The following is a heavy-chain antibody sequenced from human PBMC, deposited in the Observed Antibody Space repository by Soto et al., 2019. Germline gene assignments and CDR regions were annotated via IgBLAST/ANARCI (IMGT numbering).Heavy chain of an antibody. D-gene: IGHD2-21*02. CDR2: IIPIFGTA. CDR3: ARASVVTPLVLYYFDY. V-gene: IGHV1-69*13. CDR1: GGTFSSYA. Sequence: SVKVSCKASGGTFSSYAISWVRRAPGQGLEWMGGIIPIFGTANYAQKFQGRVTITADESTSTAYMELSSLRSEDTAVYYCARASVVTPLVLYYFDYWGQGTLVTVSS. J-gene: IGHJ4*02.